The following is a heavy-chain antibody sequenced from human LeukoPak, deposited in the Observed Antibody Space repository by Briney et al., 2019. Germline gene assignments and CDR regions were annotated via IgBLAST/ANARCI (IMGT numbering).Heavy chain of an antibody. CDR1: GFTFSSYG. Sequence: GGSLRLSCAASGFTFSSYGMHWVRQAPGKGLEWVAFIRSDGSNRYYADSVKGRFTISRDNSKNTLYLQMNSLRAEDTAVYYCAKRSGSSSNSFDYWGQGTLVTVSS. CDR3: AKRSGSSSNSFDY. CDR2: IRSDGSNR. D-gene: IGHD1-26*01. J-gene: IGHJ4*02. V-gene: IGHV3-30*02.